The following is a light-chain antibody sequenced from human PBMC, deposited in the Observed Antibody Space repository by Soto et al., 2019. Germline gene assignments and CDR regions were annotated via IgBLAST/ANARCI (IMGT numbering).Light chain of an antibody. V-gene: IGLV1-51*01. CDR2: DNN. CDR3: GTWDGSLSGGV. Sequence: QSVLTQPPSVSAAPGQRVTISCSGSSSNIGNNYVSWYQQLPGTAPKLLIYDNNRRPSGIPDRFSGSKSGTSATLGISGLQTGDEADYYCGTWDGSLSGGVFGEGTKVTVL. J-gene: IGLJ2*01. CDR1: SSNIGNNY.